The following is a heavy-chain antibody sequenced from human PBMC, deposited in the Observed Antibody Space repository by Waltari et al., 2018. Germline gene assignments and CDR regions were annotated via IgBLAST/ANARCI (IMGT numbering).Heavy chain of an antibody. Sequence: QLQLQESGPGLVKPSETLSLTCTVSGGSISSSSYYWGWIRQPPGKGLEWIGSIYYSGSTYYNPSLKSRVTISVDTSKNQFSLKLSSVTAADTAVYYCARGVVVVPAATTTEYFQHWGQGTLVTVSS. CDR2: IYYSGST. J-gene: IGHJ1*01. CDR3: ARGVVVVPAATTTEYFQH. D-gene: IGHD2-2*01. V-gene: IGHV4-39*07. CDR1: GGSISSSSYY.